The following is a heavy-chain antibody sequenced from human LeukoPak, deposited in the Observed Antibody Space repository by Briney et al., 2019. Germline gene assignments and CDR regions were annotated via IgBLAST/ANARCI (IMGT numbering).Heavy chain of an antibody. J-gene: IGHJ4*02. CDR3: ARVRGVVAGPLYYFDY. Sequence: SETLSLTCAVYGGSFSGYYWSWIRQPPGKGLEWIGEINHSGSTNYNPSLKSRVTISVDTSKNQFSLKLSSVTAADTAVYYCARVRGVVAGPLYYFDYWGQGTLVTVSS. CDR1: GGSFSGYY. V-gene: IGHV4-34*01. CDR2: INHSGST. D-gene: IGHD2-15*01.